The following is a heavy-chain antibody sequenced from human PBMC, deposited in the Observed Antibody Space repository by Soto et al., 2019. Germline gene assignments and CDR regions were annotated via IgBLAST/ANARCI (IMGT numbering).Heavy chain of an antibody. J-gene: IGHJ6*02. V-gene: IGHV1-8*01. CDR2: MNPSSANT. CDR1: RYTFISYD. CDR3: TRGQEVWWNAGPLGLHGLDV. D-gene: IGHD3-16*01. Sequence: GASVKVSCKVSRYTFISYDINWVRQAPGQGLEWMGWMNPSSANTGYAQKFQGRISMTRNTSMNTAYMELNSLTSEDTAVYYCTRGQEVWWNAGPLGLHGLDVWGQGTTVTVSS.